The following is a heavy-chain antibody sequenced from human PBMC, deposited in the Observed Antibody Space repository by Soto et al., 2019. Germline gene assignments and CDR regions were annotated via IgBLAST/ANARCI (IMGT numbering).Heavy chain of an antibody. CDR2: FDPEYGET. J-gene: IGHJ4*02. Sequence: QVNLVQSGAEVKKPGASVKVSCKVSGYSLTEISMHWVRQAPGKGLEWMGGFDPEYGETIYAQEFQGRVTMTEDTANNPPYMELRRLRSADKGMYYCATGSRDYNWGHYPGWGQGTLVTVSS. CDR1: GYSLTEIS. D-gene: IGHD3-16*01. CDR3: ATGSRDYNWGHYPG. V-gene: IGHV1-24*01.